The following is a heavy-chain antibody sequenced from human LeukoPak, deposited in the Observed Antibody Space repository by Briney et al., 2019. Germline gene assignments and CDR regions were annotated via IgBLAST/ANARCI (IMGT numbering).Heavy chain of an antibody. J-gene: IGHJ3*02. CDR3: ARPVGSSGNDAFDI. Sequence: GVLRLSCAASGFTFSSYSINWVRQAPGKGLGWVFSISSSSSYIYYADSVKGRFTISRDNAKNSLYLQMNSLRAEDTAVYYCARPVGSSGNDAFDIWGQGTMVTVSS. D-gene: IGHD6-13*01. CDR2: ISSSSSYI. CDR1: GFTFSSYS. V-gene: IGHV3-21*01.